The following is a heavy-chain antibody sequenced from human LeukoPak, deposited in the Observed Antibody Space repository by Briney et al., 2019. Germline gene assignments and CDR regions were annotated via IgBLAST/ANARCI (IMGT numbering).Heavy chain of an antibody. CDR3: ARARPGCCSSTSCYIKRRSFDY. J-gene: IGHJ4*02. CDR1: XGXXSSXNW. CDR2: IXHSGSX. V-gene: IGHV4-4*02. D-gene: IGHD2-2*02. Sequence: TXXLTCAVSXGXXSSXNWWXWXRXPPGKXXEXXXXIXHSGSXNYNPSLKSRVTISVDKSKNQFSLKLSSVTAADTAVYYCARARPGCCSSTSCYIKRRSFDYWGQGTLVTVSS.